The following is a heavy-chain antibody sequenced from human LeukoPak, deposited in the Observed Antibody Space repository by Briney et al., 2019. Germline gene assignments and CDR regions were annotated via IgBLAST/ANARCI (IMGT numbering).Heavy chain of an antibody. CDR3: VARYYGSGTPDY. CDR1: GFTFSSYG. J-gene: IGHJ4*02. CDR2: ISYDGSNK. Sequence: PGRSLRLSCAASGFTFSSYGMHWVRQAPGKGLEWVAVISYDGSNKYYADSVKGRFTISRDNSKNTLYLQMNSLRAEDTAVYYCVARYYGSGTPDYWGQGTLVTVSS. V-gene: IGHV3-30*03. D-gene: IGHD3-10*01.